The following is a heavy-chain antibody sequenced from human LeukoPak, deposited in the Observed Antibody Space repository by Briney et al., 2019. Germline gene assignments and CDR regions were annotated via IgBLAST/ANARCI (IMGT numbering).Heavy chain of an antibody. CDR2: INHSGST. J-gene: IGHJ5*02. Sequence: SETLSLTCAVYGGSFSGYYWSWIRQPPGKGLGWIGEINHSGSTNYNPSLKSRVTISVDTSKNQFSLKLSSVTAADTAVYYCARSGRPSGSYPGWFDPWGQGTLVTVSS. CDR3: ARSGRPSGSYPGWFDP. D-gene: IGHD1-26*01. V-gene: IGHV4-34*01. CDR1: GGSFSGYY.